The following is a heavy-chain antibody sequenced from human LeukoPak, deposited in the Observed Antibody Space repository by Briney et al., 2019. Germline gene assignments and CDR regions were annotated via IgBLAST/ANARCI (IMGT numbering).Heavy chain of an antibody. D-gene: IGHD2-8*01. CDR2: IYSGGST. CDR3: TRDLSGVNPFDY. Sequence: GGSLRLSCAVSGFTVSSNYMSWVRQPPGKGLEWVPVIYSGGSTYYADSVKGRFTISRHDSRDTFYLQMNSLRVEDTAVYYCTRDLSGVNPFDYWGQGTLVTVSS. V-gene: IGHV3-53*04. J-gene: IGHJ4*02. CDR1: GFTVSSNY.